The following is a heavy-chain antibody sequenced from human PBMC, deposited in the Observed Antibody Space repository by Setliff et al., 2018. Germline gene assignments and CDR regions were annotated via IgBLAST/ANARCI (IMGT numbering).Heavy chain of an antibody. J-gene: IGHJ6*03. Sequence: SVKVSCKASGGTFSSYGISWVRQAPGQGLEWMGGTIPIFGTTNYAQRFQGRVTIITDESTSTAYMQLSSLRSEDTAVYYCVREGVDSRSSTDYRYYMDVWGKGTTVTVSS. D-gene: IGHD3-22*01. V-gene: IGHV1-69*05. CDR1: GGTFSSYG. CDR3: VREGVDSRSSTDYRYYMDV. CDR2: TIPIFGTT.